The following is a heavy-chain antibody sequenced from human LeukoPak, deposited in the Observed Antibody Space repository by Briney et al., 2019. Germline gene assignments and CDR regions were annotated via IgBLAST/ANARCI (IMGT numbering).Heavy chain of an antibody. V-gene: IGHV4-39*07. J-gene: IGHJ4*02. D-gene: IGHD6-13*01. CDR2: IYYSGST. Sequence: PSETLTLTCTVSGGSISSSSYYWGRIRQPPGQGLVWNGSIYYSGSTYYYPALKSRVTISVDTPKNQFSLKLSSETAADEAVYYCARDQGTAAAGFDYWGQGSLVTVSS. CDR3: ARDQGTAAAGFDY. CDR1: GGSISSSSYY.